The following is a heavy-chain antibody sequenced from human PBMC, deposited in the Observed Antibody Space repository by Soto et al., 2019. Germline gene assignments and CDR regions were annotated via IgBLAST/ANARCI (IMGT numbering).Heavy chain of an antibody. Sequence: GASVKVSCKVSGYTFTDYYMHWVQQAPGKGLEWMGLVDPEDGETIYAEKFQGRVTITADTSTDTAYMELSSPRSEDTAVYYCATVGSYYDSSGYHGVRSFDYWGQGTLVTVSS. CDR3: ATVGSYYDSSGYHGVRSFDY. J-gene: IGHJ4*02. CDR2: VDPEDGET. V-gene: IGHV1-69-2*01. D-gene: IGHD3-22*01. CDR1: GYTFTDYY.